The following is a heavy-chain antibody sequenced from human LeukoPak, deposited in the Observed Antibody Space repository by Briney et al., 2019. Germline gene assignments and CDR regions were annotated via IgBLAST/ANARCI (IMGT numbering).Heavy chain of an antibody. CDR1: GGSGSSYD. V-gene: IGHV4-59*08. CDR2: IYYSGST. D-gene: IGHD6-19*01. Sequence: SDTLSLTCGVSGGSGSSYDWSWIRQPPGKGLEWIGYIYYSGSTNYNPSLKSRVTISVDASKNQFSLKLSSVTAADTAVYYCARPRGGIAVAGNWFDPWGQGTLVTVSS. J-gene: IGHJ5*02. CDR3: ARPRGGIAVAGNWFDP.